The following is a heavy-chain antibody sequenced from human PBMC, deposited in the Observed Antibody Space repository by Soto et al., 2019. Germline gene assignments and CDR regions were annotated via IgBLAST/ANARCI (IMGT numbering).Heavy chain of an antibody. D-gene: IGHD4-17*01. CDR3: ARGMTTVADFDY. CDR1: GFTFSSYS. Sequence: GGSLRLSCAASGFTFSSYSMNWVRQAPGKGLEWVSSISSSSSYIHYADSVKGRFTISRDNAKNSLYLQMNSLRAEDTAVYYCARGMTTVADFDYWGQGTLVTVSS. J-gene: IGHJ4*02. V-gene: IGHV3-21*01. CDR2: ISSSSSYI.